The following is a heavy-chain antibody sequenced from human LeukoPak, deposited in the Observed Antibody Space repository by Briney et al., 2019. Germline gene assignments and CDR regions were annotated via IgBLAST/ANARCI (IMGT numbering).Heavy chain of an antibody. V-gene: IGHV4-39*07. CDR3: AETNTQDWFDP. CDR1: GGSISSTSYY. D-gene: IGHD2-8*01. Sequence: SETLSLTCRVSGGSISSTSYYGGWIRQPPGKGLDWIASIYHSGETFYNPSLESRVAISVDTSNNEVFLDLYSVTAADTAMYYCAETNTQDWFDPWGRGTLVTVSS. CDR2: IYHSGET. J-gene: IGHJ5*02.